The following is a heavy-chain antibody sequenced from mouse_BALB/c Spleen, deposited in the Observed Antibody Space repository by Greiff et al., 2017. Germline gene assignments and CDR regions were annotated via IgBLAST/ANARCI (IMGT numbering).Heavy chain of an antibody. CDR2: IDPENGNT. CDR3: ARADYYGRFAY. D-gene: IGHD1-2*01. V-gene: IGHV14-1*02. J-gene: IGHJ3*01. Sequence: EVQLQQSGAELVRPGALVKLSCKASGFNIKDYYMHWVKQRPEQGLEWIGWIDPENGNTIYDPKFQGKASITADTSSNTAYLQLSSLTSEDTAVYYCARADYYGRFAYWGQGTLVTVSA. CDR1: GFNIKDYY.